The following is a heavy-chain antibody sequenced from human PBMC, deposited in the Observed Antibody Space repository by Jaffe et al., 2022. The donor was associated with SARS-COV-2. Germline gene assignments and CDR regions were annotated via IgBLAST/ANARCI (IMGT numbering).Heavy chain of an antibody. CDR3: ARSAEGAGNYFDY. CDR1: GFTFSNYA. V-gene: IGHV3-23*04. CDR2: IGGSGGST. J-gene: IGHJ4*02. Sequence: EVQLVESGGGVIQPGGSLRLSCAASGFTFSNYAMSWVRQAPGKGLEWVSAIGGSGGSTYYADSVKGRFTISRDNSKNTLSVQMNSLRAEDTAVYYCARSAEGAGNYFDYWGQGTLVTVSS.